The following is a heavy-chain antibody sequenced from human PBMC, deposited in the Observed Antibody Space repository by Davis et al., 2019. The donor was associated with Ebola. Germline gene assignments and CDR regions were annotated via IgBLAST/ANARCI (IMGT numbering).Heavy chain of an antibody. D-gene: IGHD1-26*01. CDR1: GFSFSDYY. CDR3: AKQRGVGAIDYDY. Sequence: GESLKISCTASGFSFSDYYMSWIRQAPGKGLEWISYIGSSTGSKYYADSVKYADSVRGRFTISRDNAKNSLYLQMNSLRAEDTAVYYCAKQRGVGAIDYDYWGRGTLVTVSS. V-gene: IGHV3-11*01. CDR2: IGSSTGSK. J-gene: IGHJ4*02.